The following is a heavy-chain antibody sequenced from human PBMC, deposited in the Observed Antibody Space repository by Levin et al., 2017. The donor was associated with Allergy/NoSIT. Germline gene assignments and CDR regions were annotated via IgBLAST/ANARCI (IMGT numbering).Heavy chain of an antibody. CDR3: ARDRGFGYYDILTGSDAFDI. V-gene: IGHV3-74*01. J-gene: IGHJ3*02. Sequence: LSLTCAASGFTFSSYWMHWVRQAPGKGLVWVSRINSDGSSTSYADSVKGRFTISRDNAKNTLYLQMNSLRAEDTAVYYCARDRGFGYYDILTGSDAFDIWGQGTMVTVSS. D-gene: IGHD3-9*01. CDR1: GFTFSSYW. CDR2: INSDGSST.